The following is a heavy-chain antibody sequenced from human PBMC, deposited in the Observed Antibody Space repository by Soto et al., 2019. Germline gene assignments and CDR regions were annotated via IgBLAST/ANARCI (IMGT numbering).Heavy chain of an antibody. J-gene: IGHJ4*02. CDR3: ARVLVGATLSFDY. CDR2: IYYSGST. CDR1: GGSISSYY. V-gene: IGHV4-59*01. D-gene: IGHD1-26*01. Sequence: QVQLQESGPGLVKPSETLSLTCTVSGGSISSYYWSWIRQPPGKGLEWIGYIYYSGSTNYNPSLKSRVTISVDTSKNQFSLKLSSVTAADTAVYYCARVLVGATLSFDYWGQGTLVTVSS.